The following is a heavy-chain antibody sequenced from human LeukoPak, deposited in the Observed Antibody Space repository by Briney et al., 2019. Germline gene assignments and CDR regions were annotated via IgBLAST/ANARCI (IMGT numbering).Heavy chain of an antibody. V-gene: IGHV3-33*06. CDR1: GFTFSSYG. J-gene: IGHJ4*02. CDR3: AKDGTWFGELLTLSYFDY. Sequence: GGSLRLSCAASGFTFSSYGMHWVRQAPGKGLEWVAVIWYDGSNKYYADSVKGRFTISRDNSKNTLYLRMNSLRAEDTAVYYCAKDGTWFGELLTLSYFDYWGQGTLVTVSS. D-gene: IGHD3-10*01. CDR2: IWYDGSNK.